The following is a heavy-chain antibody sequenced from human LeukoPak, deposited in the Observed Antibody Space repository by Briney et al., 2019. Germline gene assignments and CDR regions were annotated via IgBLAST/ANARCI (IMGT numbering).Heavy chain of an antibody. CDR2: IKQDGSEK. V-gene: IGHV3-7*01. J-gene: IGHJ4*02. D-gene: IGHD3-10*01. CDR3: ARKVDRPGSPLYFDY. CDR1: GFTFSSYW. Sequence: GGSLRLSCAASGFTFSSYWMSWVRQAPGKGLEWVANIKQDGSEKYYVDSVKGRFTISRDNAKNSLCLQMNSLRAEDTAVYYCARKVDRPGSPLYFDYWGQGTLVTVSS.